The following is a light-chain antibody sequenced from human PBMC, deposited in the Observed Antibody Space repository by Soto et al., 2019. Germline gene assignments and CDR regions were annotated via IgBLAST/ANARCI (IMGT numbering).Light chain of an antibody. CDR2: EVS. J-gene: IGLJ2*01. CDR1: SSDVGGYNF. V-gene: IGLV2-14*01. Sequence: QSVLTQPTSVAGSTGQSITISCTGTSSDVGGYNFVSWYQQHPGKAPKLMIYEVSNRPSGVSNRFSGSKSGNTASLTISGFQAEDEADYYCRSYTTSSTVIFGGGTKLTVL. CDR3: RSYTTSSTVI.